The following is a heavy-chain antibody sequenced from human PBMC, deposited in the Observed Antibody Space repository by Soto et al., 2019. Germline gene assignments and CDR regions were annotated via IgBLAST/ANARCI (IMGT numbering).Heavy chain of an antibody. CDR2: ITGRDTFT. J-gene: IGHJ4*02. CDR3: AKDSLPTIAASGTVY. V-gene: IGHV3-23*03. D-gene: IGHD6-13*01. Sequence: EMQLLESGGGLVQPGGSLRLSCVASGFTFSSYAMSWVRQVPEKGLEWVAVITGRDTFTEYAESVKGRFTISRDNSRNTLYLQMNSLRAEDTARYYCAKDSLPTIAASGTVYWGQGTLVTVSS. CDR1: GFTFSSYA.